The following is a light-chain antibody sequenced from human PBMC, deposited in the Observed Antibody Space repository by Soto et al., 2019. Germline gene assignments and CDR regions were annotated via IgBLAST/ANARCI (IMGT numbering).Light chain of an antibody. J-gene: IGKJ4*01. CDR3: QQYYNTPPT. CDR2: GGS. Sequence: ETVMTQSPATLSVSPGDRATLSCRASQSISSYLAWYQQKPGQAPRLLIYGGSRRATGIPTRFSGSESGTDFTLTISSLQAEDVAVYYCQQYYNTPPTFGGGTKV. CDR1: QSISSY. V-gene: IGKV3D-15*01.